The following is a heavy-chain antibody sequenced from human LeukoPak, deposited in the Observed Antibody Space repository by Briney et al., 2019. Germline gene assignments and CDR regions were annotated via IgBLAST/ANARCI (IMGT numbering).Heavy chain of an antibody. CDR1: VGTFSSYA. CDR2: INTSTGNP. CDR3: ARGYIWFDP. V-gene: IGHV7-4-1*02. Sequence: SSVTVSCKASVGTFSSYAISWVRQAPRQGLECMGWINTSTGNPTYAHGFTGRFVFSFDTSVSTAYLQISSLKAEDTAVYYCARGYIWFDPWGQGTLVTVSS. J-gene: IGHJ5*02.